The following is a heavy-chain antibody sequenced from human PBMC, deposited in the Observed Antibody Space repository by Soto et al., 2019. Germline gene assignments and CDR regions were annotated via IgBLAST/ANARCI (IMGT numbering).Heavy chain of an antibody. CDR2: IYYSGST. Sequence: QVQLQESGPGLVKPSQTLSLTCTVSGGSIGSGGYYWSWIRQHPGKGLEWIGYIYYSGSTYYNPSLRSRVTIAVDTSKNQFSLKLSSVTAADTAVYYCARDLHGSSPDWYFDLWGRGTLVTVSS. CDR3: ARDLHGSSPDWYFDL. CDR1: GGSIGSGGYY. V-gene: IGHV4-31*03. D-gene: IGHD3-22*01. J-gene: IGHJ2*01.